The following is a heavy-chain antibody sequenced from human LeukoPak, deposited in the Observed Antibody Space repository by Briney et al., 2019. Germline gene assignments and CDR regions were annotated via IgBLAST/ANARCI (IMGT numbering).Heavy chain of an antibody. J-gene: IGHJ6*02. CDR1: GFTVSSNY. D-gene: IGHD1-26*01. CDR3: ARDSYSGSYSDGMDV. Sequence: GGSLRLSCAASGFTVSSNYMSWVCQAPGKGLEWVSVIYSGGSTYYADSVKGRFTISRDNSKNTLYLQMNSLRAEDTAVYYCARDSYSGSYSDGMDVWGQGTTVTVSS. CDR2: IYSGGST. V-gene: IGHV3-53*01.